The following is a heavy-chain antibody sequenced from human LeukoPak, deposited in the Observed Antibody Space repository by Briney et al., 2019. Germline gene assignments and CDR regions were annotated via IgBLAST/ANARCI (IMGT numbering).Heavy chain of an antibody. V-gene: IGHV3-48*01. CDR1: GFTFGDYA. CDR3: ARGFYYDSS. CDR2: ISSSSSTI. Sequence: GGSLRLSCTASGFTFGDYAISWVRQAPGKGLEWVSYISSSSSTIYYADSVKGRFTISRDNAKNSLYLQMNSLRAEDTAVYYCARGFYYDSSGGQGTLVTVSS. D-gene: IGHD3-22*01. J-gene: IGHJ4*02.